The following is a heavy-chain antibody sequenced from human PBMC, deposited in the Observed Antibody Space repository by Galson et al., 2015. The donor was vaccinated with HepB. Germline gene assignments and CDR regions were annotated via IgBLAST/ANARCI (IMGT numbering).Heavy chain of an antibody. Sequence: SLRLSCAASGFTVSSNYMSWVRQAPGKGLEWVSVIYSGGSTYYADSVKGRFTISRDNSKNTLYLQMNSLRAEDTAVYYCARRRPGYGMDVWGQGTTVTVSS. CDR1: GFTVSSNY. J-gene: IGHJ6*02. CDR2: IYSGGST. CDR3: ARRRPGYGMDV. V-gene: IGHV3-53*01. D-gene: IGHD6-25*01.